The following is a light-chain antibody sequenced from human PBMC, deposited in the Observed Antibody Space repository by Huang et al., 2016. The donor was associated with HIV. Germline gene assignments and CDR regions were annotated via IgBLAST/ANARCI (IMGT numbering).Light chain of an antibody. CDR3: QRYDSAPRA. V-gene: IGKV1-27*01. CDR1: QDIANF. CDR2: AAS. J-gene: IGKJ1*01. Sequence: DIQMTQSPASLCASTGVRVTLTCRASQDIANFVAWFQQKPGKVPRLLIYAASVLQSGVPSRFTGRGSGTDFSLTITNLQAEDVATYYCQRYDSAPRAFGQGTKVDLK.